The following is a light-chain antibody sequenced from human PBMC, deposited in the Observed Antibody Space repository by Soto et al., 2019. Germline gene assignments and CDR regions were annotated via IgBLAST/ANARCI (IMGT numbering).Light chain of an antibody. CDR2: GAS. CDR3: QEYNYWRPGS. CDR1: QSVSTN. J-gene: IGKJ3*01. Sequence: EIAMTQSPATLSVSPGERATLSCRASQSVSTNLAWYQQKPGQAHRLLIYGASTRATGVPARFSGSGSGTEFTIPSSSLQSEDLSFYYCQEYNYWRPGSFGRGTTVYVK. V-gene: IGKV3-15*01.